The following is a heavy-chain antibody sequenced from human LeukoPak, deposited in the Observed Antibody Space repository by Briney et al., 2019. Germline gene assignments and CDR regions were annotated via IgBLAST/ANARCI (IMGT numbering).Heavy chain of an antibody. CDR1: GGSFSGYY. V-gene: IGHV4-34*01. CDR3: ARDLGGYDTHHFDY. Sequence: SETLSLTCAVYGGSFSGYYWSWIRQPPGKGLEWIGEINHSGSTNYNPSLKSRVTISVDTSKNQFSLKLSSVTAADTAVYYCARDLGGYDTHHFDYWGQGTLVTVSS. J-gene: IGHJ4*02. CDR2: INHSGST. D-gene: IGHD5-12*01.